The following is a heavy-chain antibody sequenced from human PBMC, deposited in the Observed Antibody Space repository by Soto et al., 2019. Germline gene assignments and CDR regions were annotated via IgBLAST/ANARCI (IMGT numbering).Heavy chain of an antibody. D-gene: IGHD6-13*01. CDR1: GFTFSSYD. J-gene: IGHJ6*02. V-gene: IGHV3-23*01. CDR3: VKAEAPAPPNMDV. CDR2: ISGSGDRT. Sequence: GGSLRLSCAASGFTFSSYDMSWVRQAPEKGLEWVSAISGSGDRTKYADSVKGRFAISRDNSKNTLYLQMNSLRAGDTAVYYCVKAEAPAPPNMDVWGQGTTVTVSS.